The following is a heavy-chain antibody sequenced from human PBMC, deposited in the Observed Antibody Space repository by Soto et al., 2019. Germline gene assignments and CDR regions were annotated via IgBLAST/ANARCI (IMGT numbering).Heavy chain of an antibody. J-gene: IGHJ4*02. CDR2: FSVSGGNT. V-gene: IGHV3-23*01. CDR3: AKSPGMYYYDSSGYYHYDY. CDR1: GFTLSSYA. D-gene: IGHD3-22*01. Sequence: GGSLRLSCVASGFTLSSYAMSWVRQAPGKGLEWVSVFSVSGGNTYYADSVKGRFTISRDNSKNTLYLQMNSLRAEDTAVYYCAKSPGMYYYDSSGYYHYDYWGQGTLVTVSS.